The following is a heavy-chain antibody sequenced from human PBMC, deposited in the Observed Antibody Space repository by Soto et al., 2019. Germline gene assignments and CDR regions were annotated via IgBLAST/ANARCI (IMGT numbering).Heavy chain of an antibody. J-gene: IGHJ5*02. Sequence: QVQLQESGPGLVKPSETLSLTCTVSGGSISSYYWSWIRQPPGKGLEWIGYINYSGSTNYNPSLKSRVTISIDTSKNQFSLKLSYVTAADTAVYYCARGGWLRFDPWGQGTLVTVSS. CDR2: INYSGST. CDR1: GGSISSYY. CDR3: ARGGWLRFDP. D-gene: IGHD5-12*01. V-gene: IGHV4-59*01.